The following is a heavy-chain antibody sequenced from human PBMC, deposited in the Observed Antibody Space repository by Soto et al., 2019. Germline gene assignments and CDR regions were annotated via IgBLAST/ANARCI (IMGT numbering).Heavy chain of an antibody. D-gene: IGHD3-3*01. V-gene: IGHV1-24*01. CDR1: GYTLTELS. CDR2: FDPEDGET. Sequence: AASVKVSCKVSGYTLTELSMHWVRQAPGKGLEWMGGFDPEDGETIYAQKFQGRVTMTEDTSTDTAYMELSSLRSEDTALYYCATDIQDFWSGPTFYGMEAWGEGNTLTVSS. CDR3: ATDIQDFWSGPTFYGMEA. J-gene: IGHJ6*01.